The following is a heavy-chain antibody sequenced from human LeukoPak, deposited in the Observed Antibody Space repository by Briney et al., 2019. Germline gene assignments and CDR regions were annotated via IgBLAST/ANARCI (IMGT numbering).Heavy chain of an antibody. CDR2: INPNSGGT. J-gene: IGHJ4*02. V-gene: IGHV1-2*02. D-gene: IGHD1-26*01. CDR1: GYTFTGYY. CDR3: ARDTHTGSYPKYYLDY. Sequence: GESLKVSCKASGYTFTGYYIHWVRQAPGQGLEWMGWINPNSGGTNHAQKFQGRVTMTRDTSISTAYMELSSLRSDDTAVYYCARDTHTGSYPKYYLDYWGQGTLVTVSS.